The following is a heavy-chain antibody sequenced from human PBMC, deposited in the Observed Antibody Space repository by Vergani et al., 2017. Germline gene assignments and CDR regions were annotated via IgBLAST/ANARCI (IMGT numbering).Heavy chain of an antibody. CDR3: AREVGTAGFDY. J-gene: IGHJ4*02. V-gene: IGHV4-31*03. Sequence: QVQLQESGPGLVKPSQTLSLTCTVSGDSISRGGYYWNWIRQHPGKGLEWIGYIYYSGSTNYNSSLKSRVSMSVDTSKNQFSLRLSSVTAADTAVYYCAREVGTAGFDYWGQGALVTVSS. CDR2: IYYSGST. CDR1: GDSISRGGYY. D-gene: IGHD2-21*02.